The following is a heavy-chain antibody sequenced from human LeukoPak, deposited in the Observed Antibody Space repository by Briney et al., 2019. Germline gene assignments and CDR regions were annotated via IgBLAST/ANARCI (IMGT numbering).Heavy chain of an antibody. CDR2: IFGSGGSP. J-gene: IGHJ4*02. CDR1: GFTFGSHA. D-gene: IGHD5-18*01. Sequence: HTGGSLRLSCEASGFTFGSHAMYWVRQAPGKGLEWVAGIFGSGGSPHYADPVKGRFTISRDNSRNTVYLQINSLRAEDTAVYYCGKTTVGYSSGQKPAWPVDYWGQGTLVTVSS. CDR3: GKTTVGYSSGQKPAWPVDY. V-gene: IGHV3-23*01.